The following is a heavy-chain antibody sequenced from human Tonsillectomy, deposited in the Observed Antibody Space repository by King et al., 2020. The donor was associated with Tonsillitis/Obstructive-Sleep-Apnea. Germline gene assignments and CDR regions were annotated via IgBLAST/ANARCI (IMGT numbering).Heavy chain of an antibody. Sequence: VQLQQWGAGLLKSSETLSLTCAVYGGSFSDYYWTWIRQPPGKGLEWIGEINHSGSTNYNPPLKSRVIMSVDTSKNQSSLKLSSVTAADTAVYYCARGRGGDIDGYVQRPLRSGHWFDPWGQGTLVTVSS. D-gene: IGHD3-10*01. J-gene: IGHJ5*02. V-gene: IGHV4-34*01. CDR3: ARGRGGDIDGYVQRPLRSGHWFDP. CDR2: INHSGST. CDR1: GGSFSDYY.